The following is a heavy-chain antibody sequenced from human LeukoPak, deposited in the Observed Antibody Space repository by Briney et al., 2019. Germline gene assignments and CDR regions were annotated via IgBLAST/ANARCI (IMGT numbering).Heavy chain of an antibody. CDR3: ARGSAFDM. V-gene: IGHV6-1*01. Sequence: SQPLSLTCAISGDTVSSNSAAWNCIRQSPSRGLEWLGRTYYRSKWHNDYAVSVKSQITHNSDTSKNQFALQLNSVTPEDTAVYYCARGSAFDMWGQGTMVTVSS. CDR2: TYYRSKWHN. CDR1: GDTVSSNSAA. J-gene: IGHJ3*02.